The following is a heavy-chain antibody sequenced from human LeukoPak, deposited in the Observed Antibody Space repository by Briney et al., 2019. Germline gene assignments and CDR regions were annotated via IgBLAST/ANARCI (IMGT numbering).Heavy chain of an antibody. CDR2: ISYDGTKI. D-gene: IGHD3-10*01. CDR3: AKDRPGILGP. CDR1: GRTLSDYG. Sequence: PGRSLRLSCAASGRTLSDYGMHWVRQAPGKGLEWVAVISYDGTKISYADSVKGRFTISRDKSRNTLYLQMNSLRTEDTAVFYCAKDRPGILGPWGHGTLVTVSS. J-gene: IGHJ5*02. V-gene: IGHV3-30*18.